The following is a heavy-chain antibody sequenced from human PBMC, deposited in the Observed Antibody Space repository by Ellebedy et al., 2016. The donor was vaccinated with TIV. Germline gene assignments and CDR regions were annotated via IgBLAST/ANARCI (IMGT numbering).Heavy chain of an antibody. CDR2: ISSSSSYI. J-gene: IGHJ4*02. CDR1: GFTFSSYS. D-gene: IGHD2-15*01. Sequence: PGGSLRLSCAASGFTFSSYSMNWVRQAPGKGLEWVSSISSSSSYIYYADSVKGRFTISRDNAKNSLYLQMNSLRAEDTAVYYYARYCSGGSCYLHFDYWGQGTLVTVSS. V-gene: IGHV3-21*01. CDR3: ARYCSGGSCYLHFDY.